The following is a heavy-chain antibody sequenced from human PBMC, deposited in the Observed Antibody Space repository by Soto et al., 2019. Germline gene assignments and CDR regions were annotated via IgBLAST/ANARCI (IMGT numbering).Heavy chain of an antibody. CDR1: GGTFSNHA. CDR2: IIPMFPTA. CDR3: ARDDATYCGGDCYRYFYYGMDV. D-gene: IGHD2-21*02. J-gene: IGHJ6*02. Sequence: ASVKVSCKASGGTFSNHAISWVRQAPGQGLEWVGGIIPMFPTADYAQRFQGRVTITADDSTTTVYMELSGLRSEDTAMYYCARDDATYCGGDCYRYFYYGMDVWGQGTTVTVSS. V-gene: IGHV1-69*13.